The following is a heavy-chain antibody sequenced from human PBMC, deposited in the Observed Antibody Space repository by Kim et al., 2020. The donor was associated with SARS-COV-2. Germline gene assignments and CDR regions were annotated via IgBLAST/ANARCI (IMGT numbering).Heavy chain of an antibody. D-gene: IGHD1-26*01. Sequence: SETLSLTCAVSGGSISSSNWWSWVRQPPGKGLEWIGEIYHSGSTNYNPSLKSRVTISVDKSKNQFSLKLSSVTAADTAVYYCARDVSGRINIRNFLPSSRHFDYWGQGTLVTVSS. CDR3: ARDVSGRINIRNFLPSSRHFDY. J-gene: IGHJ4*02. CDR2: IYHSGST. CDR1: GGSISSSNW. V-gene: IGHV4-4*02.